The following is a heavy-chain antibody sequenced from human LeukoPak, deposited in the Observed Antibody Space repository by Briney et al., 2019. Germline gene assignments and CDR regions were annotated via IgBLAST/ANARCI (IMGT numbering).Heavy chain of an antibody. CDR1: GYTFTSYG. CDR3: ARDERYDSSGYPFDY. Sequence: AASVKVSCKASGYTFTSYGISWVRQAPGQGLEWMGWISAYNGNTNYAQKLQGRVTMTTDTSTSTAYMELRSLRSDDTAVYYCARDERYDSSGYPFDYWGQGTLVTVSS. J-gene: IGHJ4*02. CDR2: ISAYNGNT. D-gene: IGHD3-22*01. V-gene: IGHV1-18*01.